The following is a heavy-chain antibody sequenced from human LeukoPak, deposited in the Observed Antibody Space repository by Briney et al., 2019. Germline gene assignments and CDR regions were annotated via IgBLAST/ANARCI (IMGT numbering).Heavy chain of an antibody. CDR1: GGSFSGYY. Sequence: SETLSLTCAVYGGSFSGYYWSWIRQPPGKGLEWIGEINHSGSTNYNPSLKSRVTISVDTSKNQFSLKLSSVTAADTAVYYCARVGYCSSTSCYWYYYYGMDVWGQGTPVTVSS. CDR3: ARVGYCSSTSCYWYYYYGMDV. CDR2: INHSGST. D-gene: IGHD2-2*01. J-gene: IGHJ6*02. V-gene: IGHV4-34*01.